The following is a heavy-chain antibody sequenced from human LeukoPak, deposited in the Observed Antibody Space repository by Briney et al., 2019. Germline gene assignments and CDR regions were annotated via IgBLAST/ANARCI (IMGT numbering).Heavy chain of an antibody. CDR1: GGSFSGYY. V-gene: IGHV4-34*01. D-gene: IGHD3-3*01. J-gene: IGHJ4*02. CDR2: INHSGST. Sequence: PSETLSLTCAVYGGSFSGYYWSWIRQPPGKGLEWIGEINHSGSTNYNPSLKNRVTISVDTSKNQFSLKLSSVTAADTAVYYCARGPYYDFWSGYYTDGFDYWGQGTLVTVSS. CDR3: ARGPYYDFWSGYYTDGFDY.